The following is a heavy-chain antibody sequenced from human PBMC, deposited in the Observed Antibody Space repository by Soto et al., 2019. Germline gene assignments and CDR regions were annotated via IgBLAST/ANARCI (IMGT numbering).Heavy chain of an antibody. D-gene: IGHD2-15*01. J-gene: IGHJ6*01. CDR3: TRGEHFGGVVAATHDYYGMDV. V-gene: IGHV3-15*07. CDR2: IKSKTDGGTT. CDR1: GFTFSNAW. Sequence: GGSLRLSCAASGFTFSNAWMNWVRQAPGKGLEWVGRIKSKTDGGTTDYAAPVKGRFTISRDDSKNTLYLQMNSLKTEDTAVYYCTRGEHFGGVVAATHDYYGMDVWGQGTTV.